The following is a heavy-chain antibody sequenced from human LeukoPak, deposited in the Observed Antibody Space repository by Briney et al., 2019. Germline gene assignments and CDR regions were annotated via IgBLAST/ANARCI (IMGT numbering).Heavy chain of an antibody. V-gene: IGHV1-24*01. Sequence: ASVKVSCKASTFSFTGYYIHWVRQAPGQGLEWMGGFDPEDGETIYAQKFQGRVTMTEDTSTDTAYMELSSLRSEDTAVYYCATDRDWGQGTLVTVSS. CDR1: TFSFTGYY. CDR2: FDPEDGET. CDR3: ATDRD. J-gene: IGHJ4*02.